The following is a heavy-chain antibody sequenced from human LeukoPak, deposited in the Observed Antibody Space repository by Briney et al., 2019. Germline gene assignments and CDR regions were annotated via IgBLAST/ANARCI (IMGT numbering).Heavy chain of an antibody. V-gene: IGHV3-30*04. J-gene: IGHJ4*02. CDR1: GFTFNSYA. CDR3: ARDQLAYSGYDTLFDY. Sequence: GGSLRLSCAASGFTFNSYAVHWVRQAPGKGLEWVAVISYDGSNKYYAESVKGRFTISRDNSKNTLYLQLNSLRPDDTAVYYCARDQLAYSGYDTLFDYWGQGTLVTVSS. D-gene: IGHD5-12*01. CDR2: ISYDGSNK.